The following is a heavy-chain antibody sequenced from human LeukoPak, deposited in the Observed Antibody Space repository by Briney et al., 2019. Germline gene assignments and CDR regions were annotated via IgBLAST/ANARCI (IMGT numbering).Heavy chain of an antibody. CDR3: AREKSPLPPFDAFNV. CDR2: IDSSSTTI. Sequence: GGSLRLSCAVSGFTFSRYAMSWVRQAPGKGLEWLSYIDSSSTTIYYADSVKGRFFISRDNAKDSLFLQMNSLRDEDTAVYYCAREKSPLPPFDAFNVWGQGTVVTVSS. J-gene: IGHJ3*01. CDR1: GFTFSRYA. V-gene: IGHV3-48*02.